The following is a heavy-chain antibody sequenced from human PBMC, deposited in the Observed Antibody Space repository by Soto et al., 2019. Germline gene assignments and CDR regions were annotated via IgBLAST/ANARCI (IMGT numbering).Heavy chain of an antibody. Sequence: PSETLSLTCSVSGGSISSGGYYWSWIRQPPEKGLEWIGYISYSGSTYYNSSLKSRVSISLDTSKNLFSLKLNSVSAADTAGYYCARAMDRGVNFHYYYGMDVWGQGTKVTVSS. CDR2: ISYSGST. V-gene: IGHV4-30-4*01. D-gene: IGHD3-10*01. J-gene: IGHJ6*02. CDR1: GGSISSGGYY. CDR3: ARAMDRGVNFHYYYGMDV.